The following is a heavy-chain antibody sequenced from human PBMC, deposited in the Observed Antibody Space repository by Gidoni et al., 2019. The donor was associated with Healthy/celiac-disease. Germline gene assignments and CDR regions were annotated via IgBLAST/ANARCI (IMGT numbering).Heavy chain of an antibody. Sequence: EVQLLESGGGLVPPGGSLRLSCAAYGFTLSSLAMSWVRQSPGKGLEWGAAISGSGGSTYYADSVKGRFTISRDNSKNTLYLQMNSLRAEDTAVYYCAKAPIVPYFDYWGQGTLVTVSS. V-gene: IGHV3-23*01. CDR2: ISGSGGST. CDR1: GFTLSSLA. CDR3: AKAPIVPYFDY. J-gene: IGHJ4*02. D-gene: IGHD2-2*01.